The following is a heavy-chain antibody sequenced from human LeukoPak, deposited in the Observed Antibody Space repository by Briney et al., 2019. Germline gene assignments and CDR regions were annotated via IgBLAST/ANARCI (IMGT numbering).Heavy chain of an antibody. Sequence: GASVKVSCKTSGYTFITYYIHWLRQAPGQGLEWMGWINPHSGGTNFAQKFQARVTMTRDTSISTAYMELSRLRSDDTAVYYCARGGDYYAPPRPFDIWGQGTMVTVSS. CDR3: ARGGDYYAPPRPFDI. CDR2: INPHSGGT. CDR1: GYTFITYY. J-gene: IGHJ3*02. D-gene: IGHD3-10*01. V-gene: IGHV1-2*02.